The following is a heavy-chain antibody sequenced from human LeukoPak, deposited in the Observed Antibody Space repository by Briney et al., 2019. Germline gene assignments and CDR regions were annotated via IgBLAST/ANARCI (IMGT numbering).Heavy chain of an antibody. CDR1: GFTFSNYA. Sequence: GGSLRLSCAASGFTFSNYAMSWVRQAPGRGLEWVSAISGSGGSTYYADSVKGRFTISRDSSKNTLYLQMNSLRAEDTAVYYCAKQQGIAAAGTDYWGQGTLVTVSS. D-gene: IGHD6-13*01. CDR2: ISGSGGST. V-gene: IGHV3-23*01. J-gene: IGHJ4*02. CDR3: AKQQGIAAAGTDY.